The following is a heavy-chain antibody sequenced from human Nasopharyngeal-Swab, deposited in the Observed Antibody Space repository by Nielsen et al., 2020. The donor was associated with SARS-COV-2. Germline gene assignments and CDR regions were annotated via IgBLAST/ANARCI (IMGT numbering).Heavy chain of an antibody. V-gene: IGHV3-48*02. CDR2: ISSSSSTS. J-gene: IGHJ4*02. D-gene: IGHD1-26*01. CDR1: EFTMSRNG. CDR3: ARDVAIVGATLEN. Sequence: GESLKISCAASEFTMSRNGIHWVRQAPGKGLEWVAYISSSSSTSYYADSVKGRFTISRDNPKNSLYLQMNSLRDEDTALYYCARDVAIVGATLENWGQGTLVTGSS.